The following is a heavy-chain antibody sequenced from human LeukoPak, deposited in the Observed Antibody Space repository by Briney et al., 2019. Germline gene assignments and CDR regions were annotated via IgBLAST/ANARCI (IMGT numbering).Heavy chain of an antibody. J-gene: IGHJ6*02. V-gene: IGHV1-18*01. CDR3: ARVRNIAAAGVFPGDYYYGMDV. CDR2: ISTYNANT. CDR1: GYTFTSYG. D-gene: IGHD6-13*01. Sequence: ASVKVSCKASGYTFTSYGISWVRQAPGRGLEWMGWISTYNANTNYAQKLQGRVTMTTDTSTSTAYMELRSLRSDDTAVYYCARVRNIAAAGVFPGDYYYGMDVWGQGTTATVSS.